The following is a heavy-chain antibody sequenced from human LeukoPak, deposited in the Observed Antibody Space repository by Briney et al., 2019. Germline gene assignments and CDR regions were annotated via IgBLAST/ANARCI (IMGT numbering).Heavy chain of an antibody. Sequence: PGGSLRLSCAASGFTVSSNYMIWVRQAPGKGLEWVSVIYTGGSTYYADSVKGRFTISRDNSKNTLYLRMNSLRAEDTAVYYCARDEVAGTGFDYWGQGTLVTVSS. CDR1: GFTVSSNY. J-gene: IGHJ4*02. D-gene: IGHD6-19*01. CDR3: ARDEVAGTGFDY. V-gene: IGHV3-53*01. CDR2: IYTGGST.